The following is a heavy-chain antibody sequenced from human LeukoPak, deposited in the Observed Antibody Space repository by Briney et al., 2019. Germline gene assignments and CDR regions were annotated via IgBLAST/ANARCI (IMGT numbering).Heavy chain of an antibody. Sequence: GGSLRLSCAASGFTFSSYAMHWVRQAPGKGLEWVAVISYDGSNKYYADSVKGRFTISRDNSRNTLYLQMNSLRAEDTAVYYCAREPYDSSGYYYYWGQGTLVTVSS. CDR2: ISYDGSNK. CDR3: AREPYDSSGYYYY. D-gene: IGHD3-22*01. CDR1: GFTFSSYA. V-gene: IGHV3-30-3*01. J-gene: IGHJ4*02.